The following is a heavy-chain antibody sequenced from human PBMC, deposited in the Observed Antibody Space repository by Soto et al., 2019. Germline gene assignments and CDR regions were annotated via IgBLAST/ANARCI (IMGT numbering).Heavy chain of an antibody. V-gene: IGHV3-73*01. Sequence: GGSLRLSCAASGFTFSGSAMHWVRQASGKGLEWVGRIRSKANSYATAYAASVKGRFTISRDDSKNTAYLQMNSLKTEDTAVYYCIRSGYDWAFFGAFDIWGQGTMVTVSS. CDR3: IRSGYDWAFFGAFDI. CDR1: GFTFSGSA. D-gene: IGHD5-12*01. J-gene: IGHJ3*02. CDR2: IRSKANSYAT.